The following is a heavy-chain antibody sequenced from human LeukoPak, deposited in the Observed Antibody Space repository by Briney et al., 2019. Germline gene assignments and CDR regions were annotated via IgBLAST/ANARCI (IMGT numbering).Heavy chain of an antibody. Sequence: SETLSLTFTVSGYSISSGYYWGWIRQPPGKGLEWIGSIYHSGITYYNPSLKSRVTISVDTSKNQFSLKLSSVTAADTAVYYCASLRLGRVDYWGQGTLVTVSS. CDR3: ASLRLGRVDY. V-gene: IGHV4-38-2*02. D-gene: IGHD3-16*01. CDR1: GYSISSGYY. J-gene: IGHJ4*02. CDR2: IYHSGIT.